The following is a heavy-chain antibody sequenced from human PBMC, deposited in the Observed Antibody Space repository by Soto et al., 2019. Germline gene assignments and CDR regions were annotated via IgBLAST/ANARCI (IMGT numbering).Heavy chain of an antibody. Sequence: GGSLRLSCAASGFTFSSYGMHWVRQAPGKGLEWVAVISYDGSNKYYADSVKGRFTISRDNSKNTLYLQMNSLRAEDTAVYYCAKDGYYGSGSLSDWGQGTLVTVSS. D-gene: IGHD3-10*01. J-gene: IGHJ4*02. CDR1: GFTFSSYG. CDR3: AKDGYYGSGSLSD. CDR2: ISYDGSNK. V-gene: IGHV3-30*18.